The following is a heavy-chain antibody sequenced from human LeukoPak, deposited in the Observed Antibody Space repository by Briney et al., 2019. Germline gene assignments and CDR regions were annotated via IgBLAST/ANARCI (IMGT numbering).Heavy chain of an antibody. CDR3: ARDLQASRGYFDY. CDR2: IIPIFGTA. V-gene: IGHV1-69*05. CDR1: GGTFSSYA. Sequence: SVKVSCKASGGTFSSYAISWVRQAPGQGLEWMGRIIPIFGTANYAQKFQGRVTITTDESTSTAYMDLSSLRSEDTAVYHCARDLQASRGYFDYWGQGTLVTVSS. D-gene: IGHD3-10*01. J-gene: IGHJ4*02.